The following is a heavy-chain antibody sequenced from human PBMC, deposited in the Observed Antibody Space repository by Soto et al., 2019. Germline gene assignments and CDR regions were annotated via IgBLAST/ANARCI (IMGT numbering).Heavy chain of an antibody. CDR1: GFTLHTYW. CDR3: ARDILYYDILTGYPQGWFDP. J-gene: IGHJ5*02. Sequence: GGSLRLSCAASGFTLHTYWMGWVRQTPDKGLEWVANIKPDGSDKYYVDSVKGRFTISRDNAKNSLYLQMNSLRAEDTAVYYCARDILYYDILTGYPQGWFDPWGQGTLVTVSS. V-gene: IGHV3-7*01. CDR2: IKPDGSDK. D-gene: IGHD3-9*01.